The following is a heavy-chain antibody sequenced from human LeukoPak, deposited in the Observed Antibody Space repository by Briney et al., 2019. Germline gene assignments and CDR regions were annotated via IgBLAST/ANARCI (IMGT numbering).Heavy chain of an antibody. J-gene: IGHJ4*02. CDR3: ARDRGGGNSSPGY. CDR2: ISSSSSTI. V-gene: IGHV3-48*04. Sequence: GGSLRLSCAASGFTFSSYSMNWVRQAPGKGLEWVSYISSSSSTIYYADSVKGRFTISRDNAKNSLYLQMNSLRAEDTAVYYCARDRGGGNSSPGYWGQGTLVTVSS. CDR1: GFTFSSYS. D-gene: IGHD4-23*01.